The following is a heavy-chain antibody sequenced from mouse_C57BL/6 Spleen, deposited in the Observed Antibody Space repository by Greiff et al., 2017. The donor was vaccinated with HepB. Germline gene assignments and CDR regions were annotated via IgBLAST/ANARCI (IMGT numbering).Heavy chain of an antibody. CDR1: GFTFSSYT. Sequence: EVQRVESGGGLVKPGGSLKLSCAASGFTFSSYTMSWVRQTPEKRLEWVATISGGGGNTYYPDSVKGRFTISRDNAKNTLYLQMSSLRSEDTALYYCARQDIFAYWGQGTLVTVSA. CDR2: ISGGGGNT. CDR3: ARQDIFAY. J-gene: IGHJ3*01. V-gene: IGHV5-9*01.